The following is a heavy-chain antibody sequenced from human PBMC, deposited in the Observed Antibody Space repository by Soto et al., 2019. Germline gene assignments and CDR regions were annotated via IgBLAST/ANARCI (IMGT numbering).Heavy chain of an antibody. CDR2: IYYSGST. V-gene: IGHV4-31*03. Sequence: SETLSLTCTVSGGSISSGGYYWSWIRQHPGKGLEWIGYIYYSGSTYYNPSLKSRVTISVDTSKNQFSLKLSSVTAADTAVYYCARDDQDAFDIWGQGTMVTVSS. CDR3: ARDDQDAFDI. CDR1: GGSISSGGYY. J-gene: IGHJ3*02.